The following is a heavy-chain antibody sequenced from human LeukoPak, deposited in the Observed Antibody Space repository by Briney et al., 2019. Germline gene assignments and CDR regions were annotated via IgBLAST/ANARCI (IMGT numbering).Heavy chain of an antibody. CDR2: IYYSGST. Sequence: SETLSLTCTLSGGSVSSSSYHWAWIRQPPGKGLEWIGSIYYSGSTYYNPSLKSRVTISVDTSKNQFSLKLTSVTAADTAVYYCARDRLSGNTGHSHDYWAREPRSPSPQ. D-gene: IGHD4-23*01. J-gene: IGHJ4*02. V-gene: IGHV4-39*07. CDR3: ARDRLSGNTGHSHDY. CDR1: GGSVSSSSYH.